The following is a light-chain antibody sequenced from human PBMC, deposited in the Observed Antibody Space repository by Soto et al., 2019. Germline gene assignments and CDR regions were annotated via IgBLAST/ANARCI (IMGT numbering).Light chain of an antibody. CDR2: KAS. CDR1: QSISSW. Sequence: DIQMTQSPSTLSASVGDRVTITCRASQSISSWLAWYQQKPGKAPTLLIYKASSLESGVPSRFRGSGSGTEFTLTISSLQPDDFATYYCQQYNSYSHTFGQGTKLEIK. V-gene: IGKV1-5*03. J-gene: IGKJ2*01. CDR3: QQYNSYSHT.